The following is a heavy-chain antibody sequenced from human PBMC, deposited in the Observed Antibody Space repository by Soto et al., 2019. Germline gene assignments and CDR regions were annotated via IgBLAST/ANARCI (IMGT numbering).Heavy chain of an antibody. Sequence: QVQRVQSGAEMKKPGASVKVSCKASGYTFTSYDINWVRQAAGQGPEWMGSVTPRNGDTAFAQKYQGRVTVTSNTSMSTVYMELSNLRSDDTAVYYCARGGSYWARRHYFDSWGQGTLVTVSS. CDR1: GYTFTSYD. V-gene: IGHV1-8*02. CDR3: ARGGSYWARRHYFDS. CDR2: VTPRNGDT. J-gene: IGHJ4*02. D-gene: IGHD2-8*02.